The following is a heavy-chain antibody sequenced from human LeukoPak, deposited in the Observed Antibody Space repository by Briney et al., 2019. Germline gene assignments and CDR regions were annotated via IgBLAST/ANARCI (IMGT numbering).Heavy chain of an antibody. J-gene: IGHJ4*02. V-gene: IGHV1-18*01. D-gene: IGHD3-16*02. CDR3: AREYYDYVWGSYPQRYFDY. CDR2: ISGKT. CDR1: GYTFTSFG. Sequence: WASVKVSCKGSGYTFTSFGINWVRQAPGQGLEWMGWISGKTNYAQKFQGRVTMTTDTSTSTAYMELRSLRSDDTAVYYCAREYYDYVWGSYPQRYFDYWGQGTLVTVSS.